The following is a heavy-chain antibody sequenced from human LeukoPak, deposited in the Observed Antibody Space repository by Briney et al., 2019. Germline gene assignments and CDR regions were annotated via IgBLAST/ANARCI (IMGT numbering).Heavy chain of an antibody. J-gene: IGHJ4*02. CDR3: ARERWLQLDY. CDR1: GFTISSNY. D-gene: IGHD1-1*01. CDR2: IYSGGST. V-gene: IGHV3-66*01. Sequence: GGSLRLSCAASGFTISSNYMSWVRQAPGKGLEWVSVIYSGGSTYYADSVKGRFTISRDNSKNTLYLQMNSLRAEDTAVYYCARERWLQLDYWGQGTLVTVSS.